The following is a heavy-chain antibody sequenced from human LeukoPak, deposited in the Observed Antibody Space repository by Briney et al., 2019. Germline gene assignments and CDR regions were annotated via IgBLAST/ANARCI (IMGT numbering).Heavy chain of an antibody. CDR2: IKQDGSEK. Sequence: GGSLRLSCAASGFTFSSYWMCWVRQAPGKGLEWVANIKQDGSEKYYVDSVKGRFTISGDNAKNSLYLQMNSLRAEDTAVYYCARVRIAAAGTTPYYFDYWGQGTLVTVSS. D-gene: IGHD6-13*01. CDR3: ARVRIAAAGTTPYYFDY. V-gene: IGHV3-7*03. CDR1: GFTFSSYW. J-gene: IGHJ4*02.